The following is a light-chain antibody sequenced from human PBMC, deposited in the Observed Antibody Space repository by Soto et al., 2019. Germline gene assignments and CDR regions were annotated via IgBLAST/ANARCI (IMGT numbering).Light chain of an antibody. CDR1: QSVSSQ. CDR3: QQRSDWPLIT. Sequence: EIVLAQSPATLSLSPGERATLSCRASQSVSSQLAWYQEKPGQAPRLLIYDASNRATGIPARFSGSGSGTAFTLTISSLEPEDCAVYYCQQRSDWPLITFGGGTKVEIK. CDR2: DAS. J-gene: IGKJ4*01. V-gene: IGKV3-11*01.